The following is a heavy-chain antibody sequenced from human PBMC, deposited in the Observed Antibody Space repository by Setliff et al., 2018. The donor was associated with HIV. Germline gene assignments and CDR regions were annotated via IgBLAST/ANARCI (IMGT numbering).Heavy chain of an antibody. J-gene: IGHJ6*03. D-gene: IGHD3-16*01. Sequence: SVKVSCKASGGPFTSAFNWVRQVPGQGLEWMGGIIPIFGTANYAQNFGGRVTITADQSTTTSYLQLNSLRFEDTAVYYCARAYPWGYVDYYYMDVWGKGTTVTVSS. CDR2: IIPIFGTA. CDR3: ARAYPWGYVDYYYMDV. CDR1: GGPFTSA. V-gene: IGHV1-69*13.